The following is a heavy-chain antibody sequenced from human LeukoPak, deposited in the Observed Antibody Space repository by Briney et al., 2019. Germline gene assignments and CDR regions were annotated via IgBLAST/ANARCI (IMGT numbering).Heavy chain of an antibody. V-gene: IGHV4-39*07. D-gene: IGHD6-6*01. CDR1: GDSISSTSYY. J-gene: IGHJ6*03. Sequence: SETLSLTCTVSGDSISSTSYYWGWIRQPPGKGLEWIGSIYYSGTTYYSPSLKSRVTISLDTSKNQFSLKLSSVTAADTAIYYCARDFSSSSTVYYYYYMDVWGKGTTVTVSS. CDR3: ARDFSSSSTVYYYYYMDV. CDR2: IYYSGTT.